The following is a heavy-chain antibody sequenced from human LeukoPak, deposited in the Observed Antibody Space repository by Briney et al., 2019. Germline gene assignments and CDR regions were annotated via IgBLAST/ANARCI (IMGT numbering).Heavy chain of an antibody. Sequence: GGSLRLSCAASGFTFSSYEMNWVRQAPGKGLEWVAYISSSGTIYYADSVKGRFTISRDNAKNSLYLQMNSLRAEDTAVYYCARTKEMASISYFDSWGQGTLVTVSS. D-gene: IGHD5-24*01. V-gene: IGHV3-48*03. CDR1: GFTFSSYE. J-gene: IGHJ4*02. CDR2: ISSSGTI. CDR3: ARTKEMASISYFDS.